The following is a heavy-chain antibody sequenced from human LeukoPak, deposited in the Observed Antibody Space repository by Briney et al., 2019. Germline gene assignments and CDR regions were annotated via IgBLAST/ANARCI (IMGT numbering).Heavy chain of an antibody. Sequence: KPSETLSLTCAVYGGSFSGYYWSWIRQPPGKGLEWIGEINHSGSTNYNPSLKSRVTISVDTSKNQFSLKLSSVTAADTAVYYCARPPPRGSSGWYIYWGQGTLVTVSS. CDR2: INHSGST. V-gene: IGHV4-34*01. CDR3: ARPPPRGSSGWYIY. CDR1: GGSFSGYY. J-gene: IGHJ4*02. D-gene: IGHD6-19*01.